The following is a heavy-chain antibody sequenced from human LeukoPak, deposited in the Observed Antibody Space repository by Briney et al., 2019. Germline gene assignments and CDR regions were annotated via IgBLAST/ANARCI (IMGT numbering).Heavy chain of an antibody. Sequence: SETLSLTCPVSGGSISSGDYYWSWIREPPGKGLEWIGYIYYSGSTYYNPSLKSRVTISVDTSKNQFSLKLSSVTAADTAVYYCARFEGLNWFDPWGQGTLVTVSS. V-gene: IGHV4-30-4*01. D-gene: IGHD3-10*01. CDR1: GGSISSGDYY. J-gene: IGHJ5*02. CDR3: ARFEGLNWFDP. CDR2: IYYSGST.